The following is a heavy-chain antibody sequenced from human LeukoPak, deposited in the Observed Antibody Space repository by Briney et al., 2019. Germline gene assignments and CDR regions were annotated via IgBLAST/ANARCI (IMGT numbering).Heavy chain of an antibody. CDR1: GGSFSGYY. CDR3: ARGRYCSSTSCYYIAPQYYYYYGMDV. Sequence: SETLSLTCAVYGGSFSGYYWSWIRQPPGKGLEWIGEINHSGSTNYNPSLKSRVTISVDTSKNQFSLKLSSVTAADTAVYYCARGRYCSSTSCYYIAPQYYYYYGMDVWGQGTTVTVSS. CDR2: INHSGST. D-gene: IGHD2-2*01. V-gene: IGHV4-34*01. J-gene: IGHJ6*02.